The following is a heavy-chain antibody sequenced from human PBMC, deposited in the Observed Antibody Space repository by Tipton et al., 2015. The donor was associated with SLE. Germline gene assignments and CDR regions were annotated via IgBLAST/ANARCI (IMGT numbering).Heavy chain of an antibody. CDR1: GGSFSGYY. CDR3: ARGFLEWLFDDAFDI. D-gene: IGHD3-3*01. V-gene: IGHV4-34*01. Sequence: TLSLTCAVYGGSFSGYYYSWIRQPPGKGLESIGEINHSGSTNYNPSLKSRVTISVDTSKNQFSLKLSSVTAADTAVHYCARGFLEWLFDDAFDIWGQGTMVTVSS. J-gene: IGHJ3*02. CDR2: INHSGST.